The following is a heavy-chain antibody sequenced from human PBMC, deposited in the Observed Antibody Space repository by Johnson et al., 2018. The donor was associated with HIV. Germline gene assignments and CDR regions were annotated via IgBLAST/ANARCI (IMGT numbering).Heavy chain of an antibody. CDR2: INWKGGSP. CDR3: AKANRAMTKGGFGAFDI. J-gene: IGHJ3*02. V-gene: IGHV3-20*04. Sequence: VQLVESGGGLVQPGGSLRLSCAASGFTFSSYAMSWVRQAPGKGLEWVSGINWKGGSPGYADSVKGRFTISRDNARNSLFLQMNSLRAEDTALYYCAKANRAMTKGGFGAFDIWGRGTMVTVSS. D-gene: IGHD1-14*01. CDR1: GFTFSSYA.